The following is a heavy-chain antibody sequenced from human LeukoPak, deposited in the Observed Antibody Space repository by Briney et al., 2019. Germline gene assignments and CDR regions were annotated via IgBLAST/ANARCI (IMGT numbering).Heavy chain of an antibody. Sequence: GGSLRLSCVASGFTFDDYAMHWVRQAPGKGLEWVSGISWNSGRIGYADSVKGRFTISRDNAKNSLYLQMNSLRGEDTALYYCAKDTGDYRGEFDYWGQGTLVTVSS. CDR3: AKDTGDYRGEFDY. V-gene: IGHV3-9*01. J-gene: IGHJ4*02. CDR2: ISWNSGRI. CDR1: GFTFDDYA. D-gene: IGHD4-17*01.